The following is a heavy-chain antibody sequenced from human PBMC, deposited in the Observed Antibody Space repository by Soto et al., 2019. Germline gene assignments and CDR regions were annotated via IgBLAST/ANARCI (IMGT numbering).Heavy chain of an antibody. CDR3: ASGTTTAAFAVMDV. Sequence: QVQLVESGGGVVQPGRSLRLSCAASGFTFSYHALNWVRQAPGKGLEWVAVISYDGDNKYIAEAVKGRFTISRDNPKNTVSLQMKTVGTEDSAMYFCASGTTTAAFAVMDVWGQGTTVTVSS. D-gene: IGHD2-2*01. CDR2: ISYDGDNK. V-gene: IGHV3-30-3*01. CDR1: GFTFSYHA. J-gene: IGHJ6*02.